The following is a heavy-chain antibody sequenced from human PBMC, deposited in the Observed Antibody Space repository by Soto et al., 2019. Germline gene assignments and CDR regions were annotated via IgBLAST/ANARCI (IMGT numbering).Heavy chain of an antibody. CDR1: GFTFTSYS. Sequence: PGGSLRLSCAASGFTFTSYSMNWVRQAPGKGLEWVSYIRGTTHYADSVKGRFTISRDNARSSLYLQMNSLRADDTAVYYCARDDSFAFDIWGQGTMLTVSS. V-gene: IGHV3-48*01. CDR3: ARDDSFAFDI. J-gene: IGHJ3*02. CDR2: IRGTT. D-gene: IGHD2-21*01.